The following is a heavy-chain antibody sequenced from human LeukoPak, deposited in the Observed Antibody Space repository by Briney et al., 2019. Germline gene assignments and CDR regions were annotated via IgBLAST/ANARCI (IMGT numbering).Heavy chain of an antibody. Sequence: SETLSLTCTVSGCSISSGYYWGWIRQPPGKGLEWIGSIYHSGSTYYNPSLKSRVTISVDTSKNQFSLKLSSVTAADTAVYYCARGGGSGWSQGINFDYWGQGTLVTVSS. D-gene: IGHD6-19*01. J-gene: IGHJ4*02. CDR2: IYHSGST. CDR3: ARGGGSGWSQGINFDY. V-gene: IGHV4-38-2*02. CDR1: GCSISSGYY.